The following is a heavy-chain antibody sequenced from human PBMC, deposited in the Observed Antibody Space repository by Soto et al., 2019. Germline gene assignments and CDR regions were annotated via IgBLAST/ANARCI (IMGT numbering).Heavy chain of an antibody. CDR2: INHSGST. V-gene: IGHV4-39*07. CDR1: GGSISSSSYY. Sequence: SETLSLTCTVSGGSISSSSYYWGWIRQPPGKGLEWIGKINHSGSTNYKPSLKSRVTISVDTSKNQFSLKLSSVTAADTAVYYCARDRRLITMVRGVSLWFDPWGQGTLVTVSS. J-gene: IGHJ5*02. CDR3: ARDRRLITMVRGVSLWFDP. D-gene: IGHD3-10*01.